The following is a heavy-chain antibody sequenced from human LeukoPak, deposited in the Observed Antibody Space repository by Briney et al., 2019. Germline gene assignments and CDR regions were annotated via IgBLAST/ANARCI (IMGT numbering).Heavy chain of an antibody. D-gene: IGHD1-1*01. CDR3: ARERKYDSNFDY. V-gene: IGHV3-74*01. Sequence: QSGGSLRLSCAASGFTFSSYWMHWVRQAPGKGLVWVSRIKSDGSSTSYADSVKGRFTIPRDNAKNTLYLQMNSLRAEDTAVYYCARERKYDSNFDYWGQGTLVTVSS. CDR2: IKSDGSST. J-gene: IGHJ4*02. CDR1: GFTFSSYW.